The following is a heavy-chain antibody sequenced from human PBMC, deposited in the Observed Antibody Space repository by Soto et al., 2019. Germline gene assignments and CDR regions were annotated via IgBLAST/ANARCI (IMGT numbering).Heavy chain of an antibody. CDR1: GFTFSSYA. V-gene: IGHV3-23*01. J-gene: IGHJ4*02. Sequence: PGGSLRLSCAASGFTFSSYAMSWVRQAPGKGLEWVSAISGSGGSTYYADSVKGRFTISRDNSKNTLYLQMNSLRAEDTAVYYCAKDSFTGGDYVTIFDYWGQGTLVTVSS. CDR2: ISGSGGST. D-gene: IGHD4-17*01. CDR3: AKDSFTGGDYVTIFDY.